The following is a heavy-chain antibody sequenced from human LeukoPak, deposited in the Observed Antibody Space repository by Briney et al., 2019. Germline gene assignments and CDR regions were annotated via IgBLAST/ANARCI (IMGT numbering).Heavy chain of an antibody. V-gene: IGHV1-46*01. CDR3: ARASVPYYYDSSGYYLDY. Sequence: ASVKVSCKASGYTFTSYYMHWVRQAPGQGLEWMGIINPSGGSTSYAQKFQGRVTMTRDMSTSTVYMELSSLRSEDTAVYYCARASVPYYYDSSGYYLDYWGQGTLVTVSS. J-gene: IGHJ4*02. CDR1: GYTFTSYY. CDR2: INPSGGST. D-gene: IGHD3-22*01.